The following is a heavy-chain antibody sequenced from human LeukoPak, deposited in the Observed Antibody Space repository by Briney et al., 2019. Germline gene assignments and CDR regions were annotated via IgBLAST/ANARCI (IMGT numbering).Heavy chain of an antibody. V-gene: IGHV4-31*03. CDR2: IYYSGST. CDR3: ARGPLYLVFGMDV. D-gene: IGHD2-8*01. Sequence: SQTLSLTCTVSGGSISSGGYYWSWIRQHPGKGLEWIGYIYYSGSTNYNPSLKSRVTISVDTSKNQFSLKLSSVTAADTAVYYCARGPLYLVFGMDVWGQGTTVTVSS. CDR1: GGSISSGGYY. J-gene: IGHJ6*02.